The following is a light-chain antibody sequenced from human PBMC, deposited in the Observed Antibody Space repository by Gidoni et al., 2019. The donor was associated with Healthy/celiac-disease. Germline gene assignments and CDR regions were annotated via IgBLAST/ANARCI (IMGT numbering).Light chain of an antibody. J-gene: IGKJ3*01. CDR2: DAS. CDR3: QQRSNWPRIFT. CDR1: QSVSSY. V-gene: IGKV3-11*01. Sequence: EIVLTPSPPTLSLFPGERATLSCRASQSVSSYLAWYQQKPGQAPRLLIYDASNRATGIPARFSGSGSGTDFTLTISSLEPEDFAVYYCQQRSNWPRIFTFGPGTKVDIK.